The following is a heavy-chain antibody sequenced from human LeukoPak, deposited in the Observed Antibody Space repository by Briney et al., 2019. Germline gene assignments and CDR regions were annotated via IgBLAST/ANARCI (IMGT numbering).Heavy chain of an antibody. CDR1: GGTFSSYA. V-gene: IGHV1-69*13. J-gene: IGHJ5*02. CDR3: ARRGIAVAGTDSWFDP. Sequence: SVKVSCKASGGTFSSYAISWVRQAPGQGLEWMGGIIPIFGTANYAQKFQGRVTITADESTSTAYMELSSLRSEDTAVYYCARRGIAVAGTDSWFDPWGQGTLVTVSS. CDR2: IIPIFGTA. D-gene: IGHD6-19*01.